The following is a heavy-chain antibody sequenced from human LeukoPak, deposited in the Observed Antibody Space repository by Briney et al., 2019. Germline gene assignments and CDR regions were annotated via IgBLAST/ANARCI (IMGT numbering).Heavy chain of an antibody. J-gene: IGHJ4*02. V-gene: IGHV3-74*01. Sequence: GGSLRLSCATSGFEFSRSWMHWVRQAPGKGLVWVSHINTDGSTTNYADSLEGRFTISRDNSKNTLHLQMNNLRAEDTAVYYCAREVSGRDDYWGQGTLATVSS. CDR1: GFEFSRSW. CDR2: INTDGSTT. D-gene: IGHD3-10*01. CDR3: AREVSGRDDY.